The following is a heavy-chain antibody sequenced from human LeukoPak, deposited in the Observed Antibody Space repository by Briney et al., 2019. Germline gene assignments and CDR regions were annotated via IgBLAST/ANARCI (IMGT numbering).Heavy chain of an antibody. CDR3: ARDLFHRSPPVRLPDCSGGSCYPRDY. V-gene: IGHV3-23*01. D-gene: IGHD2-15*01. CDR2: ISGSGGST. Sequence: PGGFLRLSCAASGITFSSYAMSWVRQAPGKGLEWVSAISGSGGSTYYADSVKGRFTISRDNSKNTLYLQMNSLRAEDTAVYYCARDLFHRSPPVRLPDCSGGSCYPRDYWGQGTLVTVSS. CDR1: GITFSSYA. J-gene: IGHJ4*02.